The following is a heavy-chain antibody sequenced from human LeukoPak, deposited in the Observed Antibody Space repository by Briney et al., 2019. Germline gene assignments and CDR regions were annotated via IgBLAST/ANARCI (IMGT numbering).Heavy chain of an antibody. CDR2: IHPGDSNT. CDR1: GYSFTNYW. V-gene: IGHV5-51*01. J-gene: IGHJ3*02. CDR3: ARWMIVDAFDI. Sequence: ESLKISCKGSGYSFTNYWIGWVRQMPGKGLEWVGIIHPGDSNTRYSPSFQGQVTISADKSISTAYLQWSSLKASDTAMYYCARWMIVDAFDIWGQGTMVTVSS. D-gene: IGHD3-22*01.